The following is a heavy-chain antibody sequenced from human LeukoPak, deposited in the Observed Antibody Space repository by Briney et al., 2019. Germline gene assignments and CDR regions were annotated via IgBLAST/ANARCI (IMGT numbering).Heavy chain of an antibody. J-gene: IGHJ4*02. V-gene: IGHV4-59*01. CDR3: AVRGSSDY. Sequence: SETLSLICTVSGGSISSYYWSWIRQPPGKGLEWIGYIYYSGSTNYNPSLKSRVTISVDTSKNQFSLKLSSVTAADTAVYYCAVRGSSDYWGQGTLVTGSS. CDR1: GGSISSYY. D-gene: IGHD3-10*01. CDR2: IYYSGST.